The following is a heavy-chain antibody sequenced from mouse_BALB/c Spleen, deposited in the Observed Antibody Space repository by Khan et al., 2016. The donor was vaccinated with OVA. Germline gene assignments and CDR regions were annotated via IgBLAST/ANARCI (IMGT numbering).Heavy chain of an antibody. Sequence: EVQLVESGGGLVKPGGSLKLSCVASGFTFSSYAMSWVRQSPEKRLEWVAEISSGGSYTYYPDTVTGRFPISRDNAKNTLYLEMSSLRSEDTAMYYCARLLRRPDWFAYWGQGTLVTVSA. V-gene: IGHV5-9-4*01. CDR1: GFTFSSYA. CDR3: ARLLRRPDWFAY. CDR2: ISSGGSYT. J-gene: IGHJ3*01. D-gene: IGHD1-1*01.